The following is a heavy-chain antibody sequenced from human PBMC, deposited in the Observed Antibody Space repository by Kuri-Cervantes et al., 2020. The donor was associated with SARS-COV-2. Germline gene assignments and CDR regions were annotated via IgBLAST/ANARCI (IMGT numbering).Heavy chain of an antibody. CDR3: ARGILELLLDY. J-gene: IGHJ4*02. V-gene: IGHV1-8*02. CDR2: VKTNSGNT. Sequence: ASVKVSCKASGYTFTSYDINWVRQATGQGLEWMGMVKTNSGNTLYAQIFQGRVTMTTDTSTSTAYMELRSLRSDDTAVYYCARGILELLLDYWGQGTLVTVSS. CDR1: GYTFTSYD. D-gene: IGHD1-7*01.